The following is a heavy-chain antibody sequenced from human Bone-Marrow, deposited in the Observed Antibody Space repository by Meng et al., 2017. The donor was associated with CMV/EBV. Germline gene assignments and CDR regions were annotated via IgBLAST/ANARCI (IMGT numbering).Heavy chain of an antibody. D-gene: IGHD3-22*01. CDR3: ARDIEAYYDSSPKYYFDY. CDR1: SISSYY. Sequence: SISSYYWSWIRQHAGKGLEWIGRIYSSGSTNYNPSLKSRVTMSVDTSKNRFSLKLSSVTAADTATYYCARDIEAYYDSSPKYYFDYWGQGTLVTVSS. V-gene: IGHV4-4*07. J-gene: IGHJ4*02. CDR2: IYSSGST.